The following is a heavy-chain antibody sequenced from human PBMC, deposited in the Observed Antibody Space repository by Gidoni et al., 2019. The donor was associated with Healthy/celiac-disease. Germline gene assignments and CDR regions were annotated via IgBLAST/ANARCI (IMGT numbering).Heavy chain of an antibody. CDR1: GSTFDDHA. CDR2: ISWNSGSI. Sequence: EVQLVESGGGLVQPGRSLRLSCAASGSTFDDHAMHWVRQAPGKGLEWVSGISWNSGSIGYADSVKGRFTISRDNAKNSLYLQMNSLRAEDTALYYCAKDIEGRYYYYYYGMDVWGQGTTVTVSS. D-gene: IGHD4-17*01. J-gene: IGHJ6*02. CDR3: AKDIEGRYYYYYYGMDV. V-gene: IGHV3-9*01.